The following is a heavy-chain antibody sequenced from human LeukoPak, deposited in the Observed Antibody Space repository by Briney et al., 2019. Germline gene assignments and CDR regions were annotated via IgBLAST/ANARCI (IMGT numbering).Heavy chain of an antibody. D-gene: IGHD3-10*01. CDR2: INHSGST. V-gene: IGHV4-34*01. CDR1: GGSFSGYY. Sequence: PSETLSLTCAVYGGSFSGYYWSWIRQPPGKGLEWIGEINHSGSTNYNPSLKSRVTISVDTSKNQFSLKLSSVTAADTAVYYCARGPYYYGSGSYLRPSLSFYDYWGQGTLVTVSS. J-gene: IGHJ4*02. CDR3: ARGPYYYGSGSYLRPSLSFYDY.